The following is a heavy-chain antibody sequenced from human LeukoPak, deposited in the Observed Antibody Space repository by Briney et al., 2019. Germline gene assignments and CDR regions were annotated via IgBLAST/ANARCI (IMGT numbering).Heavy chain of an antibody. V-gene: IGHV3-7*01. CDR1: GFTFSSYW. D-gene: IGHD2-15*01. CDR2: IKQDGSEK. J-gene: IGHJ4*02. CDR3: ASKGLPDRRRYCSGGSCYLGY. Sequence: GGSLRLSCAASGFTFSSYWMSWVRQAPGKGLEWVANIKQDGSEKYYVDSVKGRFTISRDNAKNSLYLQMNSLRAEDTAVYYCASKGLPDRRRYCSGGSCYLGYWGQGTLVTVSS.